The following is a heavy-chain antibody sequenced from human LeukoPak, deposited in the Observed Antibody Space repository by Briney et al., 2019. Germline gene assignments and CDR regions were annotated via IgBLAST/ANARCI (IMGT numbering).Heavy chain of an antibody. CDR2: ISGSGGST. V-gene: IGHV3-23*01. Sequence: GGSLRLSCAASGFTFSSYAMSWVRQAPGKGLEWVSAISGSGGSTYYADSVKGRFTISRDNSKNTLYLQMNSLRAEDTAVYYCASSYHYDSSGYWGQGTLVTVSS. CDR3: ASSYHYDSSGY. J-gene: IGHJ4*02. CDR1: GFTFSSYA. D-gene: IGHD3-22*01.